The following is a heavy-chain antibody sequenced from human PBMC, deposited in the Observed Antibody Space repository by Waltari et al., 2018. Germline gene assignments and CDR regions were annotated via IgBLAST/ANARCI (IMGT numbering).Heavy chain of an antibody. CDR2: INYDGSQK. CDR3: AKSRGFEY. Sequence: FSRYWMSWVRQTPGKGLEWVANINYDGSQKYYVDSVEGRFSISRDNAKNSVYLQMNSLRVEDTAVYYCAKSRGFEYWGQGTLITVSS. J-gene: IGHJ4*02. D-gene: IGHD2-2*01. V-gene: IGHV3-7*01. CDR1: FSRYW.